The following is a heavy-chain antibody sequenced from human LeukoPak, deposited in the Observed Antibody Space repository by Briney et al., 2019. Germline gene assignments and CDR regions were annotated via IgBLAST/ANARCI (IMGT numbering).Heavy chain of an antibody. Sequence: SETLSLTCTVSGGSISSSSYYWGWIRQPPGKGLEWIGSIYYSGSTYCNPSLKSRVTISVDTSKNQFSLKLSSVTAADTAVYYCAADVLRYFDGYYWGQGTLVTVSS. V-gene: IGHV4-39*07. CDR3: AADVLRYFDGYY. D-gene: IGHD3-9*01. CDR2: IYYSGST. J-gene: IGHJ4*02. CDR1: GGSISSSSYY.